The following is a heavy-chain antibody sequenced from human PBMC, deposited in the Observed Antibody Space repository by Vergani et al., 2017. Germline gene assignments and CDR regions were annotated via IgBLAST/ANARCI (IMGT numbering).Heavy chain of an antibody. Sequence: QVHLVESGGGVVQPGRSLTLSCVASGFSFRGHGMHWVRQAPGKGLEWVAMISYDVDRRDYGDCAKGRFTISRDSSKTVNLQMNSLRVEDTAMYFCAKDLSYSTAGPHLDSRGQGTLVTGSS. CDR1: GFSFRGHG. CDR3: AKDLSYSTAGPHLDS. V-gene: IGHV3-30*18. D-gene: IGHD4-11*01. CDR2: ISYDVDRR. J-gene: IGHJ4*02.